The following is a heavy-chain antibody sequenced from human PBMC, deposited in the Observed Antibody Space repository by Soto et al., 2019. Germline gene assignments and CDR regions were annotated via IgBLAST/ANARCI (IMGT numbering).Heavy chain of an antibody. CDR2: IIPIFGTA. J-gene: IGHJ4*02. CDR1: GGTFSSYA. V-gene: IGHV1-69*01. D-gene: IGHD2-2*01. CDR3: ARHLGYCSSTSCYVSHFDY. Sequence: QVQLVQSGAEVQKPGSSVKVSCKASGGTFSSYAISWVRQAPGQGLEWMGGIIPIFGTANYAQKFQGRVTITADESTSTAYMELSSLRSEDTAVYYCARHLGYCSSTSCYVSHFDYWGQGTLVTVSS.